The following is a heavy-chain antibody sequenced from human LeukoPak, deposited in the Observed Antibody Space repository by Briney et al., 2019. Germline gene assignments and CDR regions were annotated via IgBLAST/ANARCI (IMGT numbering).Heavy chain of an antibody. V-gene: IGHV4-31*03. CDR3: ARAPYSNYGIDY. CDR1: GGSISSGGYY. J-gene: IGHJ4*02. CDR2: IYYSGST. Sequence: SQTLSLICTVSGGSISSGGYYWSWIRQHPGKGLEWIGYIYYSGSTYYNPSLKSRVTISVDTSKNQFSLKLSSVTAADTAVYYCARAPYSNYGIDYWGQGTLVTVSS. D-gene: IGHD4-11*01.